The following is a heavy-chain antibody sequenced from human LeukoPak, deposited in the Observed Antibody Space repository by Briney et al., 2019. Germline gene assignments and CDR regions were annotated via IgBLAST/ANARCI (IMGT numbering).Heavy chain of an antibody. CDR3: ARDESSSWPYMEPYYMDV. V-gene: IGHV3-21*01. CDR2: ITSSSSYI. CDR1: GFTFSSYS. Sequence: GGSLRLSCAASGFTFSSYSMNWVRQAPGKGLEWVSSITSSSSYIYYADSVKGRFTISRDNAKNSLYLQMNSLRAEDTAVYYCARDESSSWPYMEPYYMDVWGKGTTVTVSS. J-gene: IGHJ6*03. D-gene: IGHD6-13*01.